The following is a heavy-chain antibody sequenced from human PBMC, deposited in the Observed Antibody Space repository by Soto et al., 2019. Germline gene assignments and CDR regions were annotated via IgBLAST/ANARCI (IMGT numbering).Heavy chain of an antibody. CDR2: IVVGSGNT. Sequence: GASVKVSCKASGFTFSHSAMQWVRQARGQSLEWIGWIVVGSGNTNYAQKFQERVTISWDMSTNTAYMELSSLRSEDTAVYYCAAQYYGSGSYYKGAYYYGMDVWGQGTTVTVSS. CDR3: AAQYYGSGSYYKGAYYYGMDV. V-gene: IGHV1-58*02. D-gene: IGHD3-10*01. J-gene: IGHJ6*02. CDR1: GFTFSHSA.